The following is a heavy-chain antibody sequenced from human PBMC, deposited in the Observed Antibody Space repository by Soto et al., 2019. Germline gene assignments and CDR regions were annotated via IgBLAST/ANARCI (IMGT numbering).Heavy chain of an antibody. CDR1: GFTFSSYA. CDR3: AKRRKLMVYATHIIGSYYYGMDV. CDR2: ISGSGGST. D-gene: IGHD2-8*01. J-gene: IGHJ6*02. V-gene: IGHV3-23*01. Sequence: EVQLLESGGGLVQPGGSLRLSCAASGFTFSSYAMSWVRQAPGKGLEWVSAISGSGGSTYYADSVKGRFTISRDNSKNTLYLQMNSLRAEDTAVYYCAKRRKLMVYATHIIGSYYYGMDVWGQGTTVTVSS.